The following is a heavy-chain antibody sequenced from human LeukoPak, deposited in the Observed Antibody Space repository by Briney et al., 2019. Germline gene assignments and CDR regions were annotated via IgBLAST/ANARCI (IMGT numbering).Heavy chain of an antibody. J-gene: IGHJ6*02. CDR1: GYTFTGYY. CDR2: INPNSGGT. V-gene: IGHV1-2*02. Sequence: ASVKVSCKASGYTFTGYYMHWVRQAPGQGLEWMGWINPNSGGTNYVQKFQGRVTMTRDTSISTAYMELSRLRSDDTAVYYCARDSSSWTHYYYYGMDVWGQGTTVTVSS. CDR3: ARDSSSWTHYYYYGMDV. D-gene: IGHD6-13*01.